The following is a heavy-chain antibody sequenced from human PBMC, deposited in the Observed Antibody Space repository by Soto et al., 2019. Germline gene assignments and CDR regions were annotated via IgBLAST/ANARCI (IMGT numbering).Heavy chain of an antibody. CDR3: ASYVEWIDP. Sequence: SETLSLTCTVSGGSISSYYWSWIRQPPGKGLEWIGYIYYSGSTNYNPSLKSRVTISVDTSKNQFSLKLSSVTAADTAVYYCASYVEWIDPSGQGTLVTVST. D-gene: IGHD2-15*01. V-gene: IGHV4-59*01. CDR2: IYYSGST. J-gene: IGHJ5*02. CDR1: GGSISSYY.